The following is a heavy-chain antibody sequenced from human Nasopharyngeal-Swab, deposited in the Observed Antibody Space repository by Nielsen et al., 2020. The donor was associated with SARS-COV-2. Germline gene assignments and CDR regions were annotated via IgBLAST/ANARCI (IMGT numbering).Heavy chain of an antibody. J-gene: IGHJ2*01. CDR3: ARHAFCSSFCHNWYFDL. CDR1: GGSISRSSYY. CDR2: IYYSGKT. D-gene: IGHD6-6*01. Sequence: SETLSLTCTVSGGSISRSSYYWGWIRQPPGKGLEWIGTIYYSGKTYYSPSLKSRVTISEDTSKNQFSLKLSSVAAADTAVYYCARHAFCSSFCHNWYFDLWGRGTLVTVSS. V-gene: IGHV4-39*01.